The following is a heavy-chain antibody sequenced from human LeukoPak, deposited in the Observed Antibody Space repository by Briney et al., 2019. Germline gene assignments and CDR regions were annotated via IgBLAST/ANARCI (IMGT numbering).Heavy chain of an antibody. CDR2: IIPIFGIA. CDR3: ARNGNLAAGTTYYYYYGMDV. V-gene: IGHV1-69*04. D-gene: IGHD6-13*01. Sequence: SVKLSCKASGGTFSSYAISWVRQAPGQGLEWMGRIIPIFGIANYAQKFQGRLTITADKSTSTAYMELSSLRSEDTAVYYCARNGNLAAGTTYYYYYGMDVWGQGTTVTVSS. J-gene: IGHJ6*02. CDR1: GGTFSSYA.